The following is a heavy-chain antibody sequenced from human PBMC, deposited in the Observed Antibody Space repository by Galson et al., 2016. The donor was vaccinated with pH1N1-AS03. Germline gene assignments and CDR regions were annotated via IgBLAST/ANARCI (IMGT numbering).Heavy chain of an antibody. CDR3: ANNQANGYNYWFDP. V-gene: IGHV1-69*04. CDR2: IIPNLGVT. Sequence: SVKVSCKASGDSFSKYVISWVRQAPGQGLQWMGRIIPNLGVTNYAQRFQARVTITADKSSSTVYMEVTNLTSEDTAIYYCANNQANGYNYWFDPWGQGTLVTVSS. D-gene: IGHD5-24*01. J-gene: IGHJ5*02. CDR1: GDSFSKYV.